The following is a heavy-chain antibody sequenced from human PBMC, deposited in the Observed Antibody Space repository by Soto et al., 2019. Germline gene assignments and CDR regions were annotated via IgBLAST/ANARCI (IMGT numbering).Heavy chain of an antibody. Sequence: QVQLVESGGGVVQPGRSLRLSCAASGFTFSSYGMHWVRQAPGKGLELVAVISYDGSNKYYADSVKGRFTISRDNSNNTLYLQMNSLRAEDMAVYYCAKVNGQLLFRKRTYYFDYWGQGTLVTVSS. CDR1: GFTFSSYG. CDR3: AKVNGQLLFRKRTYYFDY. J-gene: IGHJ4*02. D-gene: IGHD6-19*01. V-gene: IGHV3-30*18. CDR2: ISYDGSNK.